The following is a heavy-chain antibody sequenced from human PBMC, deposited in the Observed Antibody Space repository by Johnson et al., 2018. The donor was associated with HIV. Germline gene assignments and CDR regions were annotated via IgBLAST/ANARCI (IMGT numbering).Heavy chain of an antibody. J-gene: IGHJ3*01. CDR3: VRDFGHWDDAFGF. V-gene: IGHV3-7*03. CDR1: EFIFDDYG. Sequence: VQLVESGGGVIRPGGSLRLSCAVSEFIFDDYGMSWVRQAPGNGLEWVANIKRDGSETYYGDSVKGRFTISRDNAKNSLYLQMNSLRVEDTAMYYCVRDFGHWDDAFGFWGRGTKVTVSS. D-gene: IGHD7-27*01. CDR2: IKRDGSET.